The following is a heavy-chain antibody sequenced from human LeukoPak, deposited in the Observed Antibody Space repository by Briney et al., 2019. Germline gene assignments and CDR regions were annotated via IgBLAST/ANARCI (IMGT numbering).Heavy chain of an antibody. Sequence: GGSLRLSCAASGFTFSSYSMNWVRQAPGKGLEWVSGISWNSGDIDYADSVKGRFTISRDNAKDSLYLQMNSLRAEDTALYYCTKDSTDTFGSGWLRVNWFDPWGQGTLVTVSS. CDR3: TKDSTDTFGSGWLRVNWFDP. D-gene: IGHD6-19*01. CDR2: ISWNSGDI. J-gene: IGHJ5*02. V-gene: IGHV3-9*01. CDR1: GFTFSSYS.